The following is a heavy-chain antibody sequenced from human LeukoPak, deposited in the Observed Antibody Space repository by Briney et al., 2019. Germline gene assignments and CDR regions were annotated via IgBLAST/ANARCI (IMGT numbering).Heavy chain of an antibody. Sequence: ASVKVSCTASGYTFTSYDINWVRQAPGQGLEWMGWMNPNSGNTGYAQKFQGRVTMTRNTSISTAYMELSSLRSEDTAVYYCAREMKISSGSYLLRYWGQGTLVTVSS. D-gene: IGHD3-10*01. J-gene: IGHJ4*02. V-gene: IGHV1-8*01. CDR3: AREMKISSGSYLLRY. CDR2: MNPNSGNT. CDR1: GYTFTSYD.